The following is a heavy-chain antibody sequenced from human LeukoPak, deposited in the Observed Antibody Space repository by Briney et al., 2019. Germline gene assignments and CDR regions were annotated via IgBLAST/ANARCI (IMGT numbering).Heavy chain of an antibody. CDR2: IKPDGTTK. J-gene: IGHJ3*02. CDR1: GFPFSSYS. Sequence: PGGSLRLSCAASGFPFSSYSMTWVRQAPGKGLEWVANIKPDGTTKFYVDSVKGRFTISRDNSKNTLYLQMNSLRAEDTAVYYCAKDRGKLSNAFDIWGQGTMVTVSS. CDR3: AKDRGKLSNAFDI. D-gene: IGHD3-10*01. V-gene: IGHV3-7*03.